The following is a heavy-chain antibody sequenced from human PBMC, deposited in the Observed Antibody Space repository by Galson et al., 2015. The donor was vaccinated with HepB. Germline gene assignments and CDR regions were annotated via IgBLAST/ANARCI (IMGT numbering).Heavy chain of an antibody. Sequence: SETLSLTCAVYGGSFSGYYWSWIRQPPGKGLEWIGEINHSGSTNYNPSLKSRVTISVDTSKNQFSLKLSSVTAADTAVYYCAGRDEWELHDYYGMDVWGQGTTVTVSS. V-gene: IGHV4-34*01. D-gene: IGHD1-26*01. CDR1: GGSFSGYY. CDR3: AGRDEWELHDYYGMDV. J-gene: IGHJ6*02. CDR2: INHSGST.